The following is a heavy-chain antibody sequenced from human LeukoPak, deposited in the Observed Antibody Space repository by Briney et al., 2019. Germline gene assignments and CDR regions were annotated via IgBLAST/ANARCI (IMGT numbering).Heavy chain of an antibody. CDR2: ISSSSSYI. J-gene: IGHJ6*03. CDR1: GFTFSSYS. V-gene: IGHV3-21*01. CDR3: ARDSGSYSSDYYYYYYMDV. D-gene: IGHD1-26*01. Sequence: KPGGSLRLSCAASGFTFSSYSMNWVRQAPGKGLEWVSSISSSSSYIYYADSVKGRFTISRDNAKNSLYLQMNSLRAEDTAVYYCARDSGSYSSDYYYYYYMDVWGKGTTVTVSS.